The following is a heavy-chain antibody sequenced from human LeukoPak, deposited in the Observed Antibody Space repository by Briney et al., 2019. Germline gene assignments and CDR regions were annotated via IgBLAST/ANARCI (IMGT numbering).Heavy chain of an antibody. Sequence: SETLSLTCTVSGGSISSGGYYWSWIRQHPGKGLEWIEYIYYSGSTYYNPSFKSRVTISVDTSKNQFSLKLSSVTAADTAVYYCARGRYPQPGIAVAGTLLDWGQGTLVTVSS. J-gene: IGHJ4*02. V-gene: IGHV4-31*03. D-gene: IGHD6-19*01. CDR2: IYYSGST. CDR3: ARGRYPQPGIAVAGTLLD. CDR1: GGSISSGGYY.